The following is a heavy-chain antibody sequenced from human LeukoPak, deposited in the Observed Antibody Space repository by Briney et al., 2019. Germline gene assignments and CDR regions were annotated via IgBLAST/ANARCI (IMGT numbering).Heavy chain of an antibody. D-gene: IGHD3-3*01. CDR2: IYYSGSI. V-gene: IGHV4-39*01. CDR3: ASLRERSYYARGFDY. CDR1: GDSFTGYY. J-gene: IGHJ4*02. Sequence: SETLSLTCAVSGDSFTGYYWTWIRQPPGKGLEWIGSIYYSGSIYYNPSLKSRVTISVDTSKNQFSLKLSSVTAANTAVYYCASLRERSYYARGFDYWGQGTLVTVSS.